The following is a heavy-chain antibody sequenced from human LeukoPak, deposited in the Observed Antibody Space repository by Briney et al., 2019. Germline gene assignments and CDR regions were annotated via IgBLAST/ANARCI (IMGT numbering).Heavy chain of an antibody. CDR1: GFTFSSHS. V-gene: IGHV3-74*01. CDR2: INRDGSST. Sequence: TGGSLRLSCAASGFTFSSHSMTWVRQAPGKGLVWVSRINRDGSSTSYADSVKGRFTISRDNAKNTLYLQMNSLRAEDTALYYCARGVRVVKPYYFDYWGQGTLVTVSS. J-gene: IGHJ4*02. CDR3: ARGVRVVKPYYFDY. D-gene: IGHD3-3*01.